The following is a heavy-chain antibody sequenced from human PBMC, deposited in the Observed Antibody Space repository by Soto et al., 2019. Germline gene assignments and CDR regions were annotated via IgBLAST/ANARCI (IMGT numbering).Heavy chain of an antibody. J-gene: IGHJ6*02. Sequence: SVKVSCKASGGTFSSYAISWVRQAPGQGLEWMGGIIPIFGTANYAQKFQGRVTITADKSTSTAYMELSSLRSEDTAVYYCARDVALECSGGSCYSLPFYYYYGMDVWGQGTTVTVSS. D-gene: IGHD2-15*01. V-gene: IGHV1-69*06. CDR3: ARDVALECSGGSCYSLPFYYYYGMDV. CDR1: GGTFSSYA. CDR2: IIPIFGTA.